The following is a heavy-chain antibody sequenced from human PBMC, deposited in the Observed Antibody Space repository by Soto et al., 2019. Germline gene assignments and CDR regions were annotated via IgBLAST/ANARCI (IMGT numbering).Heavy chain of an antibody. CDR3: ARVARLAAMVSPFDY. CDR1: GFTFSSYG. D-gene: IGHD5-18*01. CDR2: IWYDGSNK. V-gene: IGHV3-33*01. Sequence: GGSLRLSCAASGFTFSSYGMHWVRQAPGKGLEWVAVIWYDGSNKYYADSVKGRFTISRDNSKNTLYLQMNSLRAEDTAVYYCARVARLAAMVSPFDYWGQGTLVTVSS. J-gene: IGHJ4*02.